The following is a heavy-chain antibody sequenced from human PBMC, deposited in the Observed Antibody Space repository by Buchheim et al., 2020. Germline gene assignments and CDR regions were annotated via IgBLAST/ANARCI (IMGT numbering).Heavy chain of an antibody. D-gene: IGHD4-17*01. Sequence: QVQLVESGGGVVQPGRSLRLSCAASGFTFSSYGMHWVRQAPGKGLEWVAVISYDGSNKYYADSVKGRFTISRDNSKKTLYLQMNSLRAEDTAVYYCAKVPGGDYGSVDPWGQGTL. J-gene: IGHJ5*02. V-gene: IGHV3-30*18. CDR1: GFTFSSYG. CDR3: AKVPGGDYGSVDP. CDR2: ISYDGSNK.